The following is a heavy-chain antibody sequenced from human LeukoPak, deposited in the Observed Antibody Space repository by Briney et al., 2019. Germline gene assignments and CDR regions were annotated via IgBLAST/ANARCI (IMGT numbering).Heavy chain of an antibody. D-gene: IGHD1-1*01. CDR2: ISSSSSYI. CDR1: GFTFSSYS. J-gene: IGHJ4*02. V-gene: IGHV3-21*01. Sequence: GGSLRLSCAASGFTFSSYSMNWVRQAPGKGLEWVSSISSSSSYIYYAASVKGRFTISRDNAKNSLYLQKNSLRAEDTAVCYCASGTRAVGGLFTYWGQGTLVTVSS. CDR3: ASGTRAVGGLFTY.